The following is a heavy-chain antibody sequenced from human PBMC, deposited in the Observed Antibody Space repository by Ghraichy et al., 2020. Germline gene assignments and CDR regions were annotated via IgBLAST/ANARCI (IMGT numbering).Heavy chain of an antibody. Sequence: GGSLRLSCAASGFTFSSYAMSWVRQAPGKGLEWVSAISGSGGSTYYADSVKGRFTISRDNSKNTLYLQMNSLRAEDTAVYYCAKNPIKDVVVVAATPELEDYYYYYGMDVWGQGTTVTVSS. CDR3: AKNPIKDVVVVAATPELEDYYYYYGMDV. CDR2: ISGSGGST. CDR1: GFTFSSYA. D-gene: IGHD2-15*01. V-gene: IGHV3-23*01. J-gene: IGHJ6*02.